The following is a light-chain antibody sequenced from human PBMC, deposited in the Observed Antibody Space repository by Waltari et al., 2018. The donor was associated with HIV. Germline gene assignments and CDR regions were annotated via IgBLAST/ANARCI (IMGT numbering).Light chain of an antibody. CDR2: HAS. J-gene: IGKJ4*01. Sequence: DIQMTQSPSSLPASIGDRVTITCQASQDIGNYLSWYQQKPGKAPTLLIFHASNLEAGVPSRFSGGGSGTLFTFTIASLQAEDIASYFCQLYHTLPLTFGGGSRVQIK. CDR1: QDIGNY. V-gene: IGKV1-33*01. CDR3: QLYHTLPLT.